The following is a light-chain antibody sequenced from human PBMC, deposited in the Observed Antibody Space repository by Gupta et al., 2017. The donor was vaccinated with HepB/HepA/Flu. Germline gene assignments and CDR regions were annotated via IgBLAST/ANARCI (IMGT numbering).Light chain of an antibody. CDR3: QQDYSWGLT. CDR1: QSVSSN. V-gene: IGKV3-15*01. Sequence: DIVMTQSPATLSVSPGERATLSCSPSQSVSSNLAWYQQKPGQAPRLLIYGASTRATGIPARFSGSGSGTEFTLTISRLESEDFAVYYCQQDYSWGLTFGQGTKVEIK. J-gene: IGKJ1*01. CDR2: GAS.